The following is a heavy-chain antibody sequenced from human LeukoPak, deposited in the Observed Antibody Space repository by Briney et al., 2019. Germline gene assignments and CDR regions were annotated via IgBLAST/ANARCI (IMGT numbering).Heavy chain of an antibody. CDR2: INPNSGGT. CDR3: ARHLLAAGNNWFDP. CDR1: GYTFTGYY. D-gene: IGHD6-13*01. Sequence: GASVKVSCKASGYTFTGYYMHWVRQAPGQGLEWMGWINPNSGGTNYAQKFQGRVTMTRDTSITTAYMELSRLRSDDTAVYFCARHLLAAGNNWFDPWGQGTLVTVSS. V-gene: IGHV1-2*02. J-gene: IGHJ5*02.